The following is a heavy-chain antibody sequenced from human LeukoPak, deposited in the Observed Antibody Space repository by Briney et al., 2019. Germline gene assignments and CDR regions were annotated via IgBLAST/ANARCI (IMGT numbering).Heavy chain of an antibody. CDR1: GVSISGNY. CDR3: ATIGYSYELDY. CDR2: IFYTGST. D-gene: IGHD5-18*01. V-gene: IGHV4-59*03. Sequence: PSETLSLTCTVSGVSISGNYWSWIRQPPGKGLEWIGYIFYTGSTNYNPSLQSRVTILLDTSKNQFSLKLSSVSAADTAVYYCATIGYSYELDYWGQGTLVTVSS. J-gene: IGHJ4*02.